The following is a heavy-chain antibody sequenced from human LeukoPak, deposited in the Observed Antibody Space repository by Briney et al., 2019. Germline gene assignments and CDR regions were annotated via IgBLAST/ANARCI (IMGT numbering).Heavy chain of an antibody. CDR3: ARTDILTGYYIGY. CDR2: IYYSGST. J-gene: IGHJ4*02. D-gene: IGHD3-9*01. CDR1: GGSISSSSYY. Sequence: PSETLSLTCTVSGGSISSSSYYWGWIRQPPGKGLEWIGSIYYSGSTYYNPSLKSRVTISVDTSKNQFSLKLSSVIAADTAVYYCARTDILTGYYIGYWGQGTLVTVSS. V-gene: IGHV4-39*07.